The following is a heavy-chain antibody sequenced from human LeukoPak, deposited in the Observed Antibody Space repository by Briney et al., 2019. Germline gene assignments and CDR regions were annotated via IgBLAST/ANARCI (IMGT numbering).Heavy chain of an antibody. D-gene: IGHD1-14*01. V-gene: IGHV3-74*01. CDR3: AKDRGAPDFYYYYYGMDV. J-gene: IGHJ6*02. CDR1: GFTFKNYW. CDR2: INGDMRST. Sequence: GGSLRLSCEASGFTFKNYWMHWVRQVPGKGLEWVSGINGDMRSTNYADSVKGRFTITRDNARSTLFLQMNSLGTEDTAVYYCAKDRGAPDFYYYYYGMDVWGQGTTVIVS.